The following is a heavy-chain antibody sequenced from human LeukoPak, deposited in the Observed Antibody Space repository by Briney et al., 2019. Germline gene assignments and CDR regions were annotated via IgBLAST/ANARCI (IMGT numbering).Heavy chain of an antibody. V-gene: IGHV4-39*01. D-gene: IGHD2-15*01. Sequence: PWETLSLTCTVSGVSISSSYSYWGWIRQPPGMGLEWIGSIYYTGNTYYNASLKSQVSISIDTSKNQFSLKLTSVTAADTAVYYCARLFCPSRRRGVAATNYYYYYMDVWGKGTTVTVSS. CDR1: GVSISSSYSY. CDR2: IYYTGNT. CDR3: ARLFCPSRRRGVAATNYYYYYMDV. J-gene: IGHJ6*03.